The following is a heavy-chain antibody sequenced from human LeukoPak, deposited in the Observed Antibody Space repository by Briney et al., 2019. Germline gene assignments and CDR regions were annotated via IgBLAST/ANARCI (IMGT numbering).Heavy chain of an antibody. V-gene: IGHV4-4*07. D-gene: IGHD2-2*01. CDR1: GGSISSYY. J-gene: IGHJ4*02. CDR3: ARAVPSYRSTSCYYFDY. Sequence: PSETLSLTCTVSGGSISSYYWSWIRQPAGKGLEWIGRIYTSGSTNYNPSLKSRVTMSVDTSKNQFSLKLSSVTAADTAVYYCARAVPSYRSTSCYYFDYWGQGTLVTVSS. CDR2: IYTSGST.